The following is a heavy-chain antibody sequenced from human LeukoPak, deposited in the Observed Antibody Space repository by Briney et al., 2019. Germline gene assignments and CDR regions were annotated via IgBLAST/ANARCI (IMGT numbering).Heavy chain of an antibody. D-gene: IGHD1-1*01. V-gene: IGHV4-34*01. CDR3: ARGPQLERSFDY. Sequence: SETLSLTCAVYGGSFSGYYWSWIRQPPGKGLEWIGEINHSGSTNYNPSLKSRVTISVDTSKNQFSLKLSSVTAADTAVYYCARGPQLERSFDYWGQGTLVTVSS. CDR2: INHSGST. J-gene: IGHJ4*02. CDR1: GGSFSGYY.